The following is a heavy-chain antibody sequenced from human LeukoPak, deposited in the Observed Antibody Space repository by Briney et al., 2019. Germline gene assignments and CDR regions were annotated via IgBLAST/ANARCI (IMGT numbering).Heavy chain of an antibody. CDR3: AKDRGEVGASPQYYYYYYGMDV. Sequence: PGGSLRLSCAASGFTFSSYAMSWVRQAPGKGLEWVSAISGSGGSTYYADSVKGRFTIYRDNSRNTLYLQMNSLRAEDTAVYYCAKDRGEVGASPQYYYYYYGMDVWGQGTTVTVSS. V-gene: IGHV3-23*01. J-gene: IGHJ6*02. D-gene: IGHD1-26*01. CDR1: GFTFSSYA. CDR2: ISGSGGST.